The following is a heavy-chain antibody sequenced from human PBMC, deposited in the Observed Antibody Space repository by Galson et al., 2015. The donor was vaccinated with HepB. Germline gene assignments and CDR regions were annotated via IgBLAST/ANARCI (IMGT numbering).Heavy chain of an antibody. D-gene: IGHD3-10*01. Sequence: SVKVSCKASGGTFSSYAISWVRQAPGQGLEWMGGIIPIFGTANYAQKFQGRVTITADESTSTAYMELSSLRSEDTAVYYCARGVPITMVQGVRTSWFDPWGQGTLVTVSS. V-gene: IGHV1-69*13. CDR2: IIPIFGTA. J-gene: IGHJ5*02. CDR3: ARGVPITMVQGVRTSWFDP. CDR1: GGTFSSYA.